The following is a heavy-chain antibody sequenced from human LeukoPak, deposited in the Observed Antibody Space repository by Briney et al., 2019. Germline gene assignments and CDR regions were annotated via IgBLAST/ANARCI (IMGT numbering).Heavy chain of an antibody. CDR1: GGSFSGNN. V-gene: IGHV4-34*01. D-gene: IGHD2-15*01. Sequence: SETLSLTCAVYGGSFSGNNWSWIRQPPRKGLEWIGKINPSGGTNYNPSLKSRVTISVDTSKNQFSLKLNSVTAADTAVYYCAIAHGIEVVPTAWFGSWGQGILVTVSS. CDR3: AIAHGIEVVPTAWFGS. J-gene: IGHJ5*01. CDR2: INPSGGT.